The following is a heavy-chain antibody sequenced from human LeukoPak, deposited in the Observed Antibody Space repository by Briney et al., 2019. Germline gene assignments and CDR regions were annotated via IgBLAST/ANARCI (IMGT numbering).Heavy chain of an antibody. CDR2: IYYSGST. CDR1: GGSISSYC. Sequence: SETLSLTCTVSGGSISSYCWSWIRQPPGKGLEWIGYIYYSGSTNYNPSLKSRVTISVDTSKNQFSLKLNSVTAADTAVYYCARSSFGRAANYYYYGMDVWGQGTPVTVSS. V-gene: IGHV4-59*01. D-gene: IGHD3-10*01. J-gene: IGHJ6*02. CDR3: ARSSFGRAANYYYYGMDV.